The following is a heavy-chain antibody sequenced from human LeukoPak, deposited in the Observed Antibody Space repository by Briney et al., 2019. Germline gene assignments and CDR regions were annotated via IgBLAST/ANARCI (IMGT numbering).Heavy chain of an antibody. D-gene: IGHD6-6*01. J-gene: IGHJ4*02. V-gene: IGHV3-15*01. CDR3: TTWSSQFDF. CDR2: IQSKTDRGTT. CDR1: GFTFSDAL. Sequence: GGPVRLSCAPAGFTFSDALMTWARQAPGKGLECVGYIQSKTDRGTTESAAPVQGRFTVSRDDSKPTLYLQMNGLKTEDTAVDYCTTWSSQFDFWGQGTLVNVSS.